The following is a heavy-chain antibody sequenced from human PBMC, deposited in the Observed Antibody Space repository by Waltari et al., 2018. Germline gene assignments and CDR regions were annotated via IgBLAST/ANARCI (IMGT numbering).Heavy chain of an antibody. J-gene: IGHJ6*02. D-gene: IGHD2-21*01. CDR3: ARDTGALWMDV. CDR2: INPSGGST. Sequence: QVQLVQSGAEVKKPGASVKISCKTSEYTFTSSYIHWVRQAPGQGLEWMGIINPSGGSTIYALKFQGRVTMTSDTSTSTVYMELTSLRSEDTAVYYCARDTGALWMDVWGQGTTVTVSS. V-gene: IGHV1-46*01. CDR1: EYTFTSSY.